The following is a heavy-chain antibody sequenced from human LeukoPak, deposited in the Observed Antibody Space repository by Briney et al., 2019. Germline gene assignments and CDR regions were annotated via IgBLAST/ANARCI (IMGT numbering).Heavy chain of an antibody. Sequence: SETLSLTCAVYGGSFSGYYWSWIRQPPGKGLEWIGEINHSGSTNYNPSLKSRVTISVDTSKNQFSLKLSSVTAADTAVYYCARPSRLWLRSSAFDIWGQGTMVTVSS. CDR3: ARPSRLWLRSSAFDI. CDR2: INHSGST. D-gene: IGHD5-18*01. J-gene: IGHJ3*02. CDR1: GGSFSGYY. V-gene: IGHV4-34*01.